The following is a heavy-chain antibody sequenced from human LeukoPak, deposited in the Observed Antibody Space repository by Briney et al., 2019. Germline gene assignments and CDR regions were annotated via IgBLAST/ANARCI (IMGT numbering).Heavy chain of an antibody. V-gene: IGHV4-30-4*08. J-gene: IGHJ3*02. D-gene: IGHD2-2*01. CDR1: GGSISSGDYY. CDR3: ARGAVVVPAAI. CDR2: IYYSGST. Sequence: SETLSLTCTVSGGSISSGDYYWSWIRQPPGKGLEWIGYIYYSGSTYYNPSLKRRVTISVDTSKNQFSLKLSSVTAADTAVYYCARGAVVVPAAIWGQGTMVTVSS.